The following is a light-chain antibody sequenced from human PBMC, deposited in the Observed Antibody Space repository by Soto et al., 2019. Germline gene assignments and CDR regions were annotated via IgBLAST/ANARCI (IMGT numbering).Light chain of an antibody. Sequence: EILLTQAPGTLSLSPWERATLSCRASQSVSSSYLAWYQQKPGQDPRLLIYGVYSRAPGIPDRLSVSWSGTYFTLTISRLEPEDFAVYYCQQYRNSWTFGQGTKVDIK. CDR2: GVY. CDR1: QSVSSSY. V-gene: IGKV3-20*01. CDR3: QQYRNSWT. J-gene: IGKJ1*01.